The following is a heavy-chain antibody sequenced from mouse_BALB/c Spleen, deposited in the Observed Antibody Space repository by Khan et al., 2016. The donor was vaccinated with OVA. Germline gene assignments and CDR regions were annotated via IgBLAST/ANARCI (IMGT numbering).Heavy chain of an antibody. CDR2: VSTGGHYT. CDR1: GFTFSTYG. Sequence: EVQLVESGGDVVKPGGSLKLSCAASGFTFSTYGMSWVRQTPDKRLEWVATVSTGGHYTYYPDTVKGGFNISRDNAKNTLYLQMSSLKSEDTAMFYCAKLAYYYDSEGFAYWGQGTLVTVSA. V-gene: IGHV5-6*01. J-gene: IGHJ3*01. D-gene: IGHD1-1*01. CDR3: AKLAYYYDSEGFAY.